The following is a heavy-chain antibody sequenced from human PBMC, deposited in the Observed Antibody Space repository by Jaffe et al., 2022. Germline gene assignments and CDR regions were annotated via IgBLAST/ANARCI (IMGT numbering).Heavy chain of an antibody. D-gene: IGHD5-12*01. CDR2: IYHSGST. Sequence: QVQLQESGPGLVKPSETLSLTCAVSGYSISSGYYWGWIRQPPGKGLEWIGSIYHSGSTYYNPSLKSRVTISVDTSKNQFSLKLSSVTAADTAVYYCARLIRRNSGYDKYYFDYWGQGTLVTVSS. J-gene: IGHJ4*02. CDR3: ARLIRRNSGYDKYYFDY. V-gene: IGHV4-38-2*01. CDR1: GYSISSGYY.